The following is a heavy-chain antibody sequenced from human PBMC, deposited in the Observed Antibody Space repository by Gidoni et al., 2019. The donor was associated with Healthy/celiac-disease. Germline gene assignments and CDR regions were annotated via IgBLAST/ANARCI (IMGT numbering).Heavy chain of an antibody. J-gene: IGHJ4*02. CDR2: INHSGST. Sequence: QVQLQQWGAGLLKPSETLSLTCAVYGGSFSGYYWSWIRQPPGKGLEWIGEINHSGSTNYNPSLKSRVTISVDTSKNQFSLKLSSVTAADTAVYYCARGPAYYYDSSGCDYWGQGTLVTVSS. V-gene: IGHV4-34*01. D-gene: IGHD3-22*01. CDR3: ARGPAYYYDSSGCDY. CDR1: GGSFSGYY.